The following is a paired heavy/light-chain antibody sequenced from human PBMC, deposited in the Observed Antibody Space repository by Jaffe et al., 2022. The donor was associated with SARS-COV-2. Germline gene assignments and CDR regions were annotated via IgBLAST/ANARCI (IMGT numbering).Light chain of an antibody. J-gene: IGLJ3*02. V-gene: IGLV2-8*01. Sequence: QSALTQPPSASGSPGQSVTIPCTGTSSDVGAYDFVTWYQQHPGKAPKLIIFEVNKRPSGVPDRFSGSKSGNTASLTVSGLQAEDEADYYCTSYAGSNMQGAFGGGTKLTVL. CDR2: EVN. CDR1: SSDVGAYDF. CDR3: TSYAGSNMQGA.
Heavy chain of an antibody. J-gene: IGHJ4*02. CDR2: ITGSGGST. CDR1: GFPFSTYA. CDR3: AKEFSRSGYYLYYFDS. D-gene: IGHD3-22*01. Sequence: EVQLLESGGGLVQPGGSLRLSCAASGFPFSTYAMSWVRQAPGKGLEWVSAITGSGGSTNYADSVKGRFTISRDNSKNTLYLLMYSLRAEDTAIYYCAKEFSRSGYYLYYFDSWGLGTLVTVSS. V-gene: IGHV3-23*01.